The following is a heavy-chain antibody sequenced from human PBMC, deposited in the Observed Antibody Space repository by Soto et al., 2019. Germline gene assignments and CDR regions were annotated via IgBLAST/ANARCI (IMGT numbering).Heavy chain of an antibody. J-gene: IGHJ5*02. CDR2: ISTVNGNT. D-gene: IGHD4-17*01. V-gene: IGHV1-18*04. CDR1: ASTFTGYT. Sequence: QGHLLQSGTEVKEPGASVKVSCKASASTFTGYTINWVRQAPGQGLEWLGWISTVNGNTKYAGNFEGRVTMTTNTSTTTAYMELTSLTFDDTAVYFCARGTVTSGRWFGPWGQGPLVSVSS. CDR3: ARGTVTSGRWFGP.